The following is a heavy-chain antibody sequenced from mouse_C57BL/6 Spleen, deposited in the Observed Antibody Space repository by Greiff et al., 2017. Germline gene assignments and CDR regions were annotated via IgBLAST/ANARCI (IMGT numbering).Heavy chain of an antibody. CDR3: ASLYYGSRYYFDY. CDR1: GYSFTGYY. J-gene: IGHJ2*01. CDR2: INPSTGGT. Sequence: EVQLQQSGPELVKPGASVKISCKASGYSFTGYYMNWVKQSPEKSLEWIGEINPSTGGTTYNQKFKAKATLTVDKSSSTAYMQLKSLTSEDSAVYYCASLYYGSRYYFDYWGQGTTLTVSS. D-gene: IGHD1-1*01. V-gene: IGHV1-42*01.